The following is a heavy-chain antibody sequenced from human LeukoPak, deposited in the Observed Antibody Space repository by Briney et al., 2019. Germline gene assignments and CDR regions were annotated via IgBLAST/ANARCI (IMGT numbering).Heavy chain of an antibody. D-gene: IGHD3-9*01. CDR1: GYTFTTYY. CDR2: INPSGGST. J-gene: IGHJ4*02. CDR3: ARGSRPVYNLLTGKRYFDH. V-gene: IGHV1-46*01. Sequence: ASAKVSCKASGYTFTTYYVHWVRQAPGQGLEWMGIINPSGGSTTYAQKFRGTLTMTRDMSTSTVYMELSSLRSEDTAVYYCARGSRPVYNLLTGKRYFDHWGQGTLLTVSS.